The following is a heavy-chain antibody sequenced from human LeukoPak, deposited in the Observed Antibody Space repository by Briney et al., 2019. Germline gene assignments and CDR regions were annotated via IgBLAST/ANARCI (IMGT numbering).Heavy chain of an antibody. D-gene: IGHD2-2*01. J-gene: IGHJ3*02. CDR3: APSSDAMPSTTFDI. Sequence: SVKVSCNASGGTFSNYVLSWVRQAPGQGLEWMGGIIPIIGTANYAQKFQGRVTITVDESTSTAYLEVSTLRSEDTALYYCAPSSDAMPSTTFDIWGKGPMVSVSS. CDR1: GGTFSNYV. CDR2: IIPIIGTA. V-gene: IGHV1-69*01.